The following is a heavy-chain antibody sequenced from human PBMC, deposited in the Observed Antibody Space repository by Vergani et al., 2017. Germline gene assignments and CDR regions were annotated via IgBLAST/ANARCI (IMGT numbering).Heavy chain of an antibody. D-gene: IGHD1-26*01. CDR2: IYYSGST. J-gene: IGHJ6*03. V-gene: IGHV4-34*01. CDR3: ARHSPADSGSYRGYYYYYMDV. CDR1: GGSFSGYY. Sequence: QVQLQQWGAGLLKPSETLSLTCAVYGGSFSGYYWSWIRQPPGKGLEWIGYIYYSGSTYYNPSLKSRVTISVDTSKNQFSLKLTSVTAADTAVYYCARHSPADSGSYRGYYYYYMDVWGKGTTVTVSS.